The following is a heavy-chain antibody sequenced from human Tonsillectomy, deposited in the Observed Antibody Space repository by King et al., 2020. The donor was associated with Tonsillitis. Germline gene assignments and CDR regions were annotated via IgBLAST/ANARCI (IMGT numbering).Heavy chain of an antibody. Sequence: VQLVESGGGLVQPGGSLRLSCAASGFTFSSYAMSWVRQAPGKGLEGVSTISGSGGSTYYADSVEGRFTISRDNSKNTLYLQVNSLRAEDTAVYYCAKDGRYYYDSSYGGFDYWGQGTLVTVSS. J-gene: IGHJ4*02. CDR2: ISGSGGST. D-gene: IGHD3-22*01. V-gene: IGHV3-23*04. CDR1: GFTFSSYA. CDR3: AKDGRYYYDSSYGGFDY.